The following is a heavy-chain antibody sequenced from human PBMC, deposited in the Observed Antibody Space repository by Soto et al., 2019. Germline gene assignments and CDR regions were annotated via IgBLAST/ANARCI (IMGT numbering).Heavy chain of an antibody. CDR2: IIPRFGSP. CDR3: ARDRIAAAIVNYSGMEV. J-gene: IGHJ6*01. V-gene: IGHV1-69*01. Sequence: QVQLVQSGAEVKKPGSSVKVSCRPSGGSFTMYGISWVRQAPGQGLEWTGGIIPRFGSPNYAQNFQGRVTITSDESSSTVYMELSSLRTENTAIYYCARDRIAAAIVNYSGMEVWGQGTKVAVSS. CDR1: GGSFTMYG. D-gene: IGHD6-13*01.